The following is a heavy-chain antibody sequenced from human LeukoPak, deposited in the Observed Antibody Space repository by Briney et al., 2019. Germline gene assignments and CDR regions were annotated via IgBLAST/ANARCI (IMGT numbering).Heavy chain of an antibody. CDR2: INPSGGST. D-gene: IGHD4-11*01. J-gene: IGHJ4*02. CDR3: AKNVWSYSNYVYFDY. Sequence: ASVKVSCKASGYTFTSYYMHWVRQAPGQGLEWMGIINPSGGSTSYAQKFQGRVTMTRDTSTSTVYMELSSLRSEDTAIYYCAKNVWSYSNYVYFDYWGQGTLVTVSS. CDR1: GYTFTSYY. V-gene: IGHV1-46*01.